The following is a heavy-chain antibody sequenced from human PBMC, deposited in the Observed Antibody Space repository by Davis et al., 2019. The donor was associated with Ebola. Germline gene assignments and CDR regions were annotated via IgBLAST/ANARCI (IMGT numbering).Heavy chain of an antibody. Sequence: GESLKISCDTSGFIFSNYVMSLVRQAPGKGLEWVSNFGTGGDTYYADSVKGRFAISRDNSRGTLYLQMNRLRVEDTAIYYCVKDYSNIWFDIWGQGTLVTVSS. CDR3: VKDYSNIWFDI. D-gene: IGHD6-13*01. CDR2: FGTGGDT. J-gene: IGHJ3*02. V-gene: IGHV3-23*01. CDR1: GFIFSNYV.